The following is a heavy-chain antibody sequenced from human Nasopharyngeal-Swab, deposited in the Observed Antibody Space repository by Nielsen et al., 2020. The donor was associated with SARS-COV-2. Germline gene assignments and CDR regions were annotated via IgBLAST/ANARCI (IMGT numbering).Heavy chain of an antibody. CDR1: GGSISSYY. Sequence: SDTLSPTCTVSGGSISSYYWSWIRQPPGKGLEWIGYIYYSGSTNYNPSLRSRVTISVDTSKNQFSLKLSSVTAADTAVYYCVRGYGRGYFDYWGQGTLVTVSS. V-gene: IGHV4-59*01. CDR2: IYYSGST. CDR3: VRGYGRGYFDY. J-gene: IGHJ4*02. D-gene: IGHD5-18*01.